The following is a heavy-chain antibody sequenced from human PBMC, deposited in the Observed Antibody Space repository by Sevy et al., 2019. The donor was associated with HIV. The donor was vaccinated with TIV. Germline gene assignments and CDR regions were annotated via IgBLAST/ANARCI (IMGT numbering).Heavy chain of an antibody. CDR1: GGSISSYY. CDR3: ARATSSGHIDP. V-gene: IGHV4-59*13. CDR2: IYYSGST. J-gene: IGHJ5*02. Sequence: SETLSLTCTVSGGSISSYYWSWIRQPPGKGLEWIGYIYYSGSTNYNPSLKSRVTISVDTSKNQFSLKLSSVTAADRDVYYCARATSSGHIDPWGQGTLVTVSS.